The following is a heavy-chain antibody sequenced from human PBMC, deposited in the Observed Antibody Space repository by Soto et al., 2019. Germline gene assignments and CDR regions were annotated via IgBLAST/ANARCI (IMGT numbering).Heavy chain of an antibody. CDR3: AKIESRFFYDSTGYYPFDY. J-gene: IGHJ4*02. D-gene: IGHD3-22*01. CDR2: IRSKANSYAT. CDR1: GFTFSGSA. V-gene: IGHV3-73*01. Sequence: PGGSLRLSCAASGFTFSGSAMHWVRQASGKGLEWVGRIRSKANSYATAYAASVKGRFTISRDDSKNTAYLQMNSLRAEDTAVYYCAKIESRFFYDSTGYYPFDYWGQGTLVTVSS.